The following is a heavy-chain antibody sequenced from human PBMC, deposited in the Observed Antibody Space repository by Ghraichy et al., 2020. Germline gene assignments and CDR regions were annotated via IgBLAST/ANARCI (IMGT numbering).Heavy chain of an antibody. V-gene: IGHV4-4*07. Sequence: ESLNISCTVSGGSISSDYWSWIRQPAGKGLEWIGRIYSSGSTNYNPSLKSRVTMSVDTSKNQFSLKLTSVTAADTAVYYCARMGCNGGSRLCHFDYWGQGTLVTVSS. CDR3: ARMGCNGGSRLCHFDY. D-gene: IGHD2-15*01. CDR1: GGSISSDY. CDR2: IYSSGST. J-gene: IGHJ4*02.